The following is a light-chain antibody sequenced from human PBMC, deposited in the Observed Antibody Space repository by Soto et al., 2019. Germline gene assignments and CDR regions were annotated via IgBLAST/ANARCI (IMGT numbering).Light chain of an antibody. J-gene: IGLJ1*01. CDR1: TGAVTNSHY. CDR3: LLSYSGASL. V-gene: IGLV7-46*01. Sequence: QAVVTEEPSLTVSPGGTVTLTCGSSTGAVTNSHYPYWFQQKPGQAPRTLIYDTSNKHSWAPARFSGSLLGGKAALTLSGAQPEDEAEYYCLLSYSGASLFGTGTKLTVL. CDR2: DTS.